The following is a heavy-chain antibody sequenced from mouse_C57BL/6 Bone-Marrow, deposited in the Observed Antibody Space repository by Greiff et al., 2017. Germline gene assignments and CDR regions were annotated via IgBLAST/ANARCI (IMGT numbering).Heavy chain of an antibody. J-gene: IGHJ2*01. V-gene: IGHV14-4*01. D-gene: IGHD2-2*01. Sequence: VQLQQSGAELVRPGASVKLSCTASGFNIKDDYMHWVKQRPEQGLEWIGWIDPENGDTESASKFQGKATITADTSSNTAYLQLSSLTSEDTAVYDGTTAYGSLFEYWGQGTTLTVSS. CDR1: GFNIKDDY. CDR2: IDPENGDT. CDR3: TTAYGSLFEY.